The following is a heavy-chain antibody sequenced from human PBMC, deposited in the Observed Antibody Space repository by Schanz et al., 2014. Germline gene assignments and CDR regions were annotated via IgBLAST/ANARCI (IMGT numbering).Heavy chain of an antibody. CDR2: VCYDGSKK. Sequence: LVESGGGVVQPGRSLRLSCAASGFTFSSYGMHWVRQVPGKGLEWVAVVCYDGSKKYYADSVKGRFTTSRDNSKNTLYVQLNSLRAEDTAVYYCAKDPYGSGNHYTYWGRGALVSVSS. V-gene: IGHV3-33*06. D-gene: IGHD3-10*01. CDR3: AKDPYGSGNHYTY. CDR1: GFTFSSYG. J-gene: IGHJ4*02.